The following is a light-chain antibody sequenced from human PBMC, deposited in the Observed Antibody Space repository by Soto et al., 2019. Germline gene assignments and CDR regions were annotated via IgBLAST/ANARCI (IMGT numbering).Light chain of an antibody. CDR2: DAS. CDR1: QSVGSY. Sequence: EIVLTQSPATLSLSPGERATLSCRASQSVGSYLAWYQHKPGQAPRLLIYDASNRATGIPARFSGSGSGTDFTLTISSLEPEDFAVYYCQHRSNWPMYTCGQGTKLEIK. V-gene: IGKV3-11*01. J-gene: IGKJ2*01. CDR3: QHRSNWPMYT.